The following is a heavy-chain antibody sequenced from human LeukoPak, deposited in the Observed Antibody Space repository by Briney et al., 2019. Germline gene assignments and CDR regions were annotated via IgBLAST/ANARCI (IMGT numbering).Heavy chain of an antibody. CDR2: ISGSGGST. CDR3: AKDDGVYCSSTSCWDDAFDV. Sequence: GGSQRLSCAASGFTFSSYAMSWVRQAPGKGLEWVSAISGSGGSTYYADSVKGRFTISRDNSKNTLYLQMNSLRAEDTAVYYCAKDDGVYCSSTSCWDDAFDVWGRGTMVTVSS. V-gene: IGHV3-23*01. CDR1: GFTFSSYA. J-gene: IGHJ3*01. D-gene: IGHD2-2*01.